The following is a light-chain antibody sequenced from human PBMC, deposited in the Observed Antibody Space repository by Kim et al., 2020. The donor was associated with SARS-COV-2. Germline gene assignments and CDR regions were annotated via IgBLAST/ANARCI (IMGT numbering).Light chain of an antibody. CDR3: QQYGSPPST. V-gene: IGKV3-20*01. CDR2: IAS. CDR1: RSVTSHY. J-gene: IGKJ5*01. Sequence: SPGERATLSCRAIRSVTSHYLAWYRQKPGQAPGRLISIASTRATGIPDRFSGSGSGTEFTLTISRLEPEDFAVYYCQQYGSPPSTFGQGTRLEIK.